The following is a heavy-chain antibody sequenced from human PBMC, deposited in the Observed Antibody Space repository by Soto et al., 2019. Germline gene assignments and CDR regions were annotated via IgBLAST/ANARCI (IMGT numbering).Heavy chain of an antibody. J-gene: IGHJ3*01. CDR1: GLTISGKKY. V-gene: IGHV3-53*01. D-gene: IGHD1-1*01. Sequence: DVQLVESGGGLIQPGESLRLSCAAFGLTISGKKYVAWVRQAPGKGLEWVSALYDVDGSFYADSVKGRFTTSSDSSQNTVYLQMNDLRPDDTAVYYCATWHEREHAYDVWGQGTTVTVSS. CDR2: LYDVDGS. CDR3: ATWHEREHAYDV.